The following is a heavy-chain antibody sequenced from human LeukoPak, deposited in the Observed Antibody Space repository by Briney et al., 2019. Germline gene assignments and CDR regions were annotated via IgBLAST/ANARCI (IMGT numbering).Heavy chain of an antibody. Sequence: GGSLRLSCAASGFTVSSNYMSWVRQAPGKGLEWVGRIKSKTDGGTTDYAAPVKGRFTISRDDSKNTLYLQMNSLKTEDTAVYYCTTVIEAAGMVDYWGQGTLVTVSS. V-gene: IGHV3-15*01. J-gene: IGHJ4*02. CDR2: IKSKTDGGTT. CDR3: TTVIEAAGMVDY. CDR1: GFTVSSNY. D-gene: IGHD6-13*01.